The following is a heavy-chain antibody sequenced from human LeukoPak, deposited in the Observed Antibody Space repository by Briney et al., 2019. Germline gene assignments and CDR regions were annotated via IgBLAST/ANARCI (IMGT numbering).Heavy chain of an antibody. D-gene: IGHD6-19*01. J-gene: IGHJ4*02. CDR2: IGGSGGST. CDR3: AKDGGAVALDY. CDR1: GFTFSGYA. V-gene: IGHV3-23*01. Sequence: GGSLRLSCAASGFTFSGYAMSWVRQAPGKGLEWVSTIGGSGGSTYYADSVKGRFTIYRDNSKNTVYLQMKSPRAEDTAVYYCAKDGGAVALDYWGQGTLVTVSS.